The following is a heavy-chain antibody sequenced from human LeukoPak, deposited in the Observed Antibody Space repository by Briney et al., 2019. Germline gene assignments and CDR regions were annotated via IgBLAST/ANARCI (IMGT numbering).Heavy chain of an antibody. D-gene: IGHD2-2*01. CDR3: ARGGYCSSTSCLYYFDY. J-gene: IGHJ4*02. V-gene: IGHV4-59*01. Sequence: SETLSLTCTVSGGSISSYYWSWIRQPPGKGLEWIGYIYYSGSTNYNPSLKSRVTISVDTSKNQFSLKLSSVTAADTAVYYCARGGYCSSTSCLYYFDYWGQGNLVTVSS. CDR2: IYYSGST. CDR1: GGSISSYY.